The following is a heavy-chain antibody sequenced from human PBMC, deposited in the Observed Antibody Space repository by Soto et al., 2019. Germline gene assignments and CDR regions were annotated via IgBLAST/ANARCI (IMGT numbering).Heavy chain of an antibody. CDR3: ARRARPDFYYMDV. CDR1: GFTLSGYA. V-gene: IGHV3-64*01. Sequence: SLRLSCAASGFTLSGYAMDWVGQAPGKGLEYVSGISSNGVGTYYANSVQGRFTISRDNSKNTVYLQMGSLRPEDMAVYYCARRARPDFYYMDVWGKGTTVTVSS. CDR2: ISSNGVGT. D-gene: IGHD6-6*01. J-gene: IGHJ6*03.